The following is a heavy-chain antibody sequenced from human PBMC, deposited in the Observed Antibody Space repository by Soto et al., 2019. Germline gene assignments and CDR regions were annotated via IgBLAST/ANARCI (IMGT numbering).Heavy chain of an antibody. Sequence: SGPTLVKPTKTLTRTSTFSGVSVSTSGVGVAWIHQSPGKALEWLALIYWDNDKRYSPFLQSRVTITKDTSKNQVVLTMTNMDPVDTATYYCAHKGGRGAGMDVWGQGTSVTVSS. CDR2: IYWDNDK. D-gene: IGHD2-15*01. CDR3: AHKGGRGAGMDV. CDR1: GVSVSTSGVG. J-gene: IGHJ6*02. V-gene: IGHV2-5*02.